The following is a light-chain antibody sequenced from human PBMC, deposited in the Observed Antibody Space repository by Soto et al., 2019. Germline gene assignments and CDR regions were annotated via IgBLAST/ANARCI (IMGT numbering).Light chain of an antibody. J-gene: IGKJ4*01. V-gene: IGKV3D-20*02. CDR2: DAS. CDR3: QQRSNWPRT. CDR1: QSVSSSY. Sequence: EIVLTQSPGTLSLSPGERATLSCRASQSVSSSYLAWYQQKPGQAPRLLIYDASNRATGIPARFSGSGSGTDFTLTISRLEPEDFAVYYCQQRSNWPRTFGGGTKVDIK.